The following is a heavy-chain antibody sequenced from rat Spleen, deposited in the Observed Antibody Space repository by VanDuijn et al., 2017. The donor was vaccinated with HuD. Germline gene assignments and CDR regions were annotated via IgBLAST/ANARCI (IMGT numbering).Heavy chain of an antibody. J-gene: IGHJ2*01. CDR2: VSPRGGDT. CDR3: ASLLQWSPFDY. V-gene: IGHV5-25*01. D-gene: IGHD1-1*01. Sequence: EVQLVESGGGLVQPGRSLKLSCAASGFTFSDYDMAWVRQAPTKGLEWVATVSPRGGDTYYRDSVKGRFTVSRDNAKSTLYLQIDSLRSEDTATYYCASLLQWSPFDYWGQGVMVTVSS. CDR1: GFTFSDYD.